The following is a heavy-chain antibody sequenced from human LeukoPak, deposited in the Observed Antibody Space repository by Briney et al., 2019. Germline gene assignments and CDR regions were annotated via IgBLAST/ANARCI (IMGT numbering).Heavy chain of an antibody. Sequence: SETLSLTCTVSGGSISSYYWSWIRQPPGKGLEWIGYIYYSGSTNYNPSLKSRVTISVDTSKNQFSLKLSSVTAADTAVYYCARFEVTPNYWGQGTLVTVSS. CDR1: GGSISSYY. V-gene: IGHV4-59*01. J-gene: IGHJ4*02. CDR2: IYYSGST. CDR3: ARFEVTPNY. D-gene: IGHD2-21*02.